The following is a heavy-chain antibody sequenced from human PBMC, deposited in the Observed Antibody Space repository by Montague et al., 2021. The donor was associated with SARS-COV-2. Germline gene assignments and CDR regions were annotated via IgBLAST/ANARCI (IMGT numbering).Heavy chain of an antibody. Sequence: SETLSLTCAVSGVSITSTNWWSLVRQPPGKGLEWFGEISYGGIATYNPSLKSRATISMDRSMNLFSLKLSSVTAADTAIYYCAAKVLTVPADYWGQGTLVTVS. CDR1: GVSITSTNW. CDR3: AAKVLTVPADY. V-gene: IGHV4-4*02. D-gene: IGHD4-11*01. CDR2: ISYGGIA. J-gene: IGHJ4*02.